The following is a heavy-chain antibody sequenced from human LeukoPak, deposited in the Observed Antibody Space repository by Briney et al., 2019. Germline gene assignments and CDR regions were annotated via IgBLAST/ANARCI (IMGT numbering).Heavy chain of an antibody. CDR3: ARDTYSSSWSPLTY. J-gene: IGHJ4*02. CDR1: GFTFRTFA. D-gene: IGHD6-13*01. CDR2: ISVDVNTK. V-gene: IGHV3-30-3*01. Sequence: GGSLRLSCAASGFTFRTFAMYWVRQAPGKGLEWVATISVDVNTKYYADSVKGRCSISRDNSENMMYLQMNDLRDEDTAVYFCARDTYSSSWSPLTYWGQGALVTVSS.